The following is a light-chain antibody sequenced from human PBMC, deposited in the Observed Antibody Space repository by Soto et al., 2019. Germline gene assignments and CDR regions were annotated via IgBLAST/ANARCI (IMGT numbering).Light chain of an antibody. V-gene: IGKV3-11*01. CDR2: ADS. CDR3: QQRYNWPIT. CDR1: QSVTSN. J-gene: IGKJ5*01. Sequence: EIVLTQSSATLSLSPGERATLSCRASQSVTSNALAWYQQKPGQAPRLLIYADSNRATGIPARFSGSGSGTDFTLTISSLEPEDFSVYYCQQRYNWPITFGQGTRLEI.